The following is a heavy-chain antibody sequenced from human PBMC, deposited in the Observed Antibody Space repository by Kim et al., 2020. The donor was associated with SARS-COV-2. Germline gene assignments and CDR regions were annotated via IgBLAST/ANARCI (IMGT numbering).Heavy chain of an antibody. CDR3: ARGVYYYGSGIPSGFDP. Sequence: SETLSLTCTVSGGSISSYYWSWIRQPPGKGLEWIGYIYYSGSTNYNPSLKSRVTISVDTSKNQFSLKLSSVTAADTAVYYCARGVYYYGSGIPSGFDPWGQGTLGTVSS. J-gene: IGHJ5*02. D-gene: IGHD3-10*01. CDR1: GGSISSYY. CDR2: IYYSGST. V-gene: IGHV4-59*01.